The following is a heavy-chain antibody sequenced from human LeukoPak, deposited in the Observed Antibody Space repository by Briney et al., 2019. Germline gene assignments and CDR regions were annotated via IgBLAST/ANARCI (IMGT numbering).Heavy chain of an antibody. Sequence: SETLSLTCAVYGGSFSGYYWSWIRQPPGKGLEWIGEINHSGSTNYNPSLKSRVTISVDTSKNQFSLKLSSVTAADTAVYYCARKQYYYDSSGYYRNYNWFDPWGQGTLVIVSS. D-gene: IGHD3-22*01. V-gene: IGHV4-34*01. CDR3: ARKQYYYDSSGYYRNYNWFDP. CDR1: GGSFSGYY. J-gene: IGHJ5*02. CDR2: INHSGST.